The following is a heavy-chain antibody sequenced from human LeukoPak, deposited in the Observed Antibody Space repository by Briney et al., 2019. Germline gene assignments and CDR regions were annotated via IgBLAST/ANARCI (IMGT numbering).Heavy chain of an antibody. CDR2: INLDGTTT. J-gene: IGHJ4*02. CDR1: GFTFSNYW. V-gene: IGHV3-74*01. D-gene: IGHD1-26*01. Sequence: GGSLRLSCVASGFTFSNYWIHWVRQAPGQGLVWVSRINLDGTTTTYADPVKGRFTISRDNSKNTLYLQMNSLRAEDTAVYYCASLSGDYLGYWGQGTLVTVSS. CDR3: ASLSGDYLGY.